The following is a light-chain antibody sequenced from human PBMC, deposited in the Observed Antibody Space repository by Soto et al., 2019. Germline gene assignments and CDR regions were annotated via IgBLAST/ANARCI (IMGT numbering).Light chain of an antibody. V-gene: IGKV3D-15*01. CDR1: QSVKNH. CDR3: QEYNAWPPGT. Sequence: EIVMTQSPATLSASSGEGITLSCRASQSVKNHLAWYQHKPGQSPRLLIYDASTRATGVPARFSSGGSGTEFTLVIGSLQSEDAAVYYCQEYNAWPPGTFGPGTKVEIK. J-gene: IGKJ1*01. CDR2: DAS.